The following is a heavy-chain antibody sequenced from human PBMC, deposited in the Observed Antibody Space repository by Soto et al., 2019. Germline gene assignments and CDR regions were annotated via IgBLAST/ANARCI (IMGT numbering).Heavy chain of an antibody. CDR3: AVVGATSGFDY. CDR2: INSDGSST. J-gene: IGHJ4*02. D-gene: IGHD1-26*01. V-gene: IGHV3-74*01. Sequence: GGSLRLSCAASGFTFSSYWMHWVRQAPGKGLVWVSRINSDGSSTSYADSVKGRFTISRDNAKNTLYLQMNSLRAEDTAVYYCAVVGATSGFDYWGQGTLVTVSS. CDR1: GFTFSSYW.